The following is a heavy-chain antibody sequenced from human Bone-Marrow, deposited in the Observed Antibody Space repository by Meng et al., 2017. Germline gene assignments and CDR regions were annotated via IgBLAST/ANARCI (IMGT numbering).Heavy chain of an antibody. J-gene: IGHJ6*02. CDR3: ARGEDSSQFYYYYYYGMDV. Sequence: ASVKVSCKASGYTFTNYAINWLRQATGQGLEWMGWMNPNSGNTGYAQKFQGRVTITRNTSISTAYMELSSLRSEDTAVYYCARGEDSSQFYYYYYYGMDVWGQGTTVTVSS. CDR1: GYTFTNYA. D-gene: IGHD6-6*01. CDR2: MNPNSGNT. V-gene: IGHV1-8*03.